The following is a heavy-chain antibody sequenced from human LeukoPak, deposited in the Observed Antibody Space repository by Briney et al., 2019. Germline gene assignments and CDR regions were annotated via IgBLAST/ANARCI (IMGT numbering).Heavy chain of an antibody. V-gene: IGHV3-23*01. CDR2: MSGSGGST. CDR1: GFTFRSYA. D-gene: IGHD3-9*01. Sequence: GGSLRLSCAASGFTFRSYAMSWVRQAPGKGLEWVSGMSGSGGSTYYADSVKGRVTISRDNSNNTLYLQMNSLRAEDTAVYFCAKNQDHFEWVGHDAFDIWGQGAMVTVSS. CDR3: AKNQDHFEWVGHDAFDI. J-gene: IGHJ3*02.